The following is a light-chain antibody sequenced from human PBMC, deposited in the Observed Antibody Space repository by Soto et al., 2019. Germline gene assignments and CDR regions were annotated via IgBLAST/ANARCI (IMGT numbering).Light chain of an antibody. CDR1: QSISSY. V-gene: IGKV1-39*01. J-gene: IGKJ2*01. CDR3: QQSFSTPPTT. Sequence: DIQMTQSPSSLSASVGERVTITCRASQSISSYLNWYQQKPGKAPNLLIYAASSLQSGVPSRFSGSGSGTAFTLTISSLQPEDFGTYYCQQSFSTPPTTFGQGTKLEIK. CDR2: AAS.